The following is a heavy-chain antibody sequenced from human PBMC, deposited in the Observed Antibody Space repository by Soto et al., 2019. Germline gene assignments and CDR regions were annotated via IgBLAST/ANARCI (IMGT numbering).Heavy chain of an antibody. J-gene: IGHJ4*02. D-gene: IGHD3-22*01. V-gene: IGHV4-59*12. Sequence: PSETLSLTXTVSGGSISNYYWSWIRQPPGKGLEWIGYIYYSGTTNYNPSLKSRVTISVDTSKNQFSLKLSSVTAADTAVYYCARDSSGLDYWGQGTLVTVSS. CDR1: GGSISNYY. CDR2: IYYSGTT. CDR3: ARDSSGLDY.